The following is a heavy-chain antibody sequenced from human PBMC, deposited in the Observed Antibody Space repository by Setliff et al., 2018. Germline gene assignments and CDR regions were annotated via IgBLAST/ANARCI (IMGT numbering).Heavy chain of an antibody. Sequence: SETLSLTCSVSGASITSYYWSWIRQPPGKGLEWIGYMHYSGSANYNPSLKSRVTISIDTSKNKFSLRLSSVTAADTAVYYCARHGVTAGRTDNYFDPWGQGMLVTVSS. V-gene: IGHV4-59*08. CDR3: ARHGVTAGRTDNYFDP. CDR2: MHYSGSA. J-gene: IGHJ5*02. CDR1: GASITSYY. D-gene: IGHD6-13*01.